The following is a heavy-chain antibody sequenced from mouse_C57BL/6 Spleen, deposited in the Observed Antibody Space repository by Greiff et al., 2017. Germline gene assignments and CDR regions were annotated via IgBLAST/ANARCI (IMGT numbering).Heavy chain of an antibody. V-gene: IGHV1-61*01. Sequence: QVQLQQPGAELVRPGSSVKLSCKASGYTFTSYWMDWVKQRPGQGLEWIGNIYPSDSETHYNQKFKDKATLTVDKSSSTAYMQLSSLTSEDSAVYYFAREGSNPHYYAMDYWGQGTSGTVSS. CDR2: IYPSDSET. CDR1: GYTFTSYW. D-gene: IGHD2-5*01. CDR3: AREGSNPHYYAMDY. J-gene: IGHJ4*01.